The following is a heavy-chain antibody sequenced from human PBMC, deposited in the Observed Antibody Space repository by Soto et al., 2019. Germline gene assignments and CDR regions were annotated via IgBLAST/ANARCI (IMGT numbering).Heavy chain of an antibody. V-gene: IGHV4-59*01. J-gene: IGHJ5*02. CDR3: ARYGGGWFDP. CDR1: GGSITSYF. CDR2: NDNSGTT. D-gene: IGHD3-16*01. Sequence: PSETLSLTCAVSGGSITSYFWSWIRQPPGKGLEWIGYNDNSGTTNYNPSLRSRVTIALDTSKNQFSLRLSSVTAADTAVYYCARYGGGWFDPWGQGTLVTAPQ.